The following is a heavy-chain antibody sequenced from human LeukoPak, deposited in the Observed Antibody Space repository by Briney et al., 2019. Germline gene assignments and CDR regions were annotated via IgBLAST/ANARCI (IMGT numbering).Heavy chain of an antibody. J-gene: IGHJ6*03. Sequence: PGGSLRLSCAPTGFTFSSYAMTWVRQPPGKGPEGVPAISHSGGTTYDADSVKGRFTITRDNSKNTLYLQMNSLKTEDTAVYYCTTGPQRIVVVIRTGTGPQNYYYYMDVWGKGTTVTISS. CDR2: ISHSGGTT. V-gene: IGHV3-23*01. D-gene: IGHD3-22*01. CDR3: TTGPQRIVVVIRTGTGPQNYYYYMDV. CDR1: GFTFSSYA.